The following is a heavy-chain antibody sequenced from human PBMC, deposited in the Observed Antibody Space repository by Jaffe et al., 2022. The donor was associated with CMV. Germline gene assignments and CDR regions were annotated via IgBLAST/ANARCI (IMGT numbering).Heavy chain of an antibody. Sequence: QVQLVQSGAEVKKPGASVKVSCKVSGYTLTELSMNWVRQAPGKGLEWMGGFHLEDGEILYAQKFQGKVTMTEDTSTNTAYMELSSLRSEDTAVYYCATGLYYYAYTGHQIWRGIDNWGQGTLVTVSS. D-gene: IGHD3-10*01. CDR1: GYTLTELS. J-gene: IGHJ4*02. CDR2: FHLEDGEI. CDR3: ATGLYYYAYTGHQIWRGIDN. V-gene: IGHV1-24*01.